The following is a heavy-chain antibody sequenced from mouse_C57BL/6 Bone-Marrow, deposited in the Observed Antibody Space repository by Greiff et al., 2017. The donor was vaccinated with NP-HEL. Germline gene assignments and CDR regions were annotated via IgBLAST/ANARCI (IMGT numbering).Heavy chain of an antibody. Sequence: EVNVVESGGGLVQPGGSLKLSCAASGFTFSDYYMYWVRQTPEKRLEWVAYISNGGGSTYYPDTVKGRFTISRDNAKNTLYLQMSRLKSEDTAMYYCARHPYYGSSYDWYFDVWGTGTTVTVSS. V-gene: IGHV5-12*01. CDR1: GFTFSDYY. D-gene: IGHD1-1*01. CDR3: ARHPYYGSSYDWYFDV. J-gene: IGHJ1*03. CDR2: ISNGGGST.